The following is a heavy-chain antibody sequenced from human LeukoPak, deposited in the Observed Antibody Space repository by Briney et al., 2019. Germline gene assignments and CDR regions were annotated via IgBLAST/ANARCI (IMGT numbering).Heavy chain of an antibody. J-gene: IGHJ4*02. Sequence: SETLSITCTVSGGSISSDAYYWGWIRQPPGKGLEWIGTIYYTGSTYYNPSLKSRVTISLDTSKNQFSLKLSSVTAADTAVYYCARGYFTNAVCSLGPTQAWGQGTLVTVSS. CDR3: ARGYFTNAVCSLGPTQA. CDR2: IYYTGST. V-gene: IGHV4-39*07. CDR1: GGSISSDAYY. D-gene: IGHD2-8*01.